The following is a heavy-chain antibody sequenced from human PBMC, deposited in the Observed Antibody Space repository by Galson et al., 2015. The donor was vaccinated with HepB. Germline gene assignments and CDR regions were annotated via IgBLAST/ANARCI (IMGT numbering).Heavy chain of an antibody. D-gene: IGHD2-15*01. Sequence: SLRLSCAASGFTFSSYGMHWVRQAPGKGLEWVAFIRYDGSNKYYADSVKGRFTISRDNSKNTLYLQMNSLRAEDTAVYYCAKGSRSRPVYYYYYGMDVWGQGTTVTVSS. CDR2: IRYDGSNK. J-gene: IGHJ6*02. CDR3: AKGSRSRPVYYYYYGMDV. V-gene: IGHV3-30*02. CDR1: GFTFSSYG.